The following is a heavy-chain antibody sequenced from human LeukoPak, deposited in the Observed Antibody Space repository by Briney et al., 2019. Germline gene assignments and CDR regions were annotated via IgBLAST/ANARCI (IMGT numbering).Heavy chain of an antibody. J-gene: IGHJ3*02. CDR3: ASLVVTPGGDAFDI. D-gene: IGHD4-23*01. CDR1: GGSISRSSYY. Sequence: SETLSLTCTVSGGSISRSSYYWGWIRQPPGKGLEWIGYIYYSGSTNYNPSLKSRVTISVDTSKNQFSLKLSSVTAADTAVYYCASLVVTPGGDAFDIWGQGTMVTVSS. CDR2: IYYSGST. V-gene: IGHV4-61*05.